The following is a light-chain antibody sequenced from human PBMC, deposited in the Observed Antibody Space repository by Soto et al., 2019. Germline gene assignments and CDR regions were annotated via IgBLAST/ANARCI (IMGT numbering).Light chain of an antibody. J-gene: IGKJ5*01. CDR1: QSVSSY. V-gene: IGKV3-11*01. CDR3: QQRSNFIT. Sequence: EIVLTQSPATLSLSPGERATLSCRASQSVSSYLAWYQQKPGQAPRLLIYDASNRATGIPARFSGSGSGTDFTLTISSLESEDFAVYYCQQRSNFITFGQGTRLET. CDR2: DAS.